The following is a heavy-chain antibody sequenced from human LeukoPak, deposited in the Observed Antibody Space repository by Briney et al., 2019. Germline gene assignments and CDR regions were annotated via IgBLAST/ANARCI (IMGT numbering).Heavy chain of an antibody. V-gene: IGHV4-34*01. CDR3: ARALSSTSGSKAYDY. CDR1: GGSFSGYY. J-gene: IGHJ4*02. CDR2: INHSVST. Sequence: SETLSLTCAVYGGSFSGYYWRWIRQPPGKGLEWIGEINHSVSTNYNPSLKSRVTISVDTSKNQFSLKLSSVTAADTAVYYCARALSSTSGSKAYDYWGQGTLVTVSS. D-gene: IGHD2-2*01.